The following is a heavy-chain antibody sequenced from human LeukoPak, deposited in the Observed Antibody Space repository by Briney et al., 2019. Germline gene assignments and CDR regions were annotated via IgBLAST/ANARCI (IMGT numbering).Heavy chain of an antibody. CDR2: ISSSGSTI. V-gene: IGHV3-48*03. Sequence: GGSLRLSCAASGFTFSSYEMNWVRQAPGKGLEWVSYISSSGSTIYYADSVKGRFTISRDNAKNSLYLQMNSLRAEDTAVYYCACEAWDIVVVPAAMGGFDPWGQGTLVTVSS. CDR3: ACEAWDIVVVPAAMGGFDP. J-gene: IGHJ5*02. CDR1: GFTFSSYE. D-gene: IGHD2-2*01.